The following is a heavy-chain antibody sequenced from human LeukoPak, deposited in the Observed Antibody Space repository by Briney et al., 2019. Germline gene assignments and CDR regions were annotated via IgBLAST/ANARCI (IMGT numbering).Heavy chain of an antibody. J-gene: IGHJ4*02. V-gene: IGHV3-23*01. CDR2: ISGRGGST. Sequence: GGSLRLSCAASGFTFSNFAMSWVRQAPGKGLEWVSAISGRGGSTYYADSVKGRFTISRDNSKNTLYLQMNSLRAEDTAVYYCARALEGLDYWGQGTLVSVSS. CDR3: ARALEGLDY. CDR1: GFTFSNFA.